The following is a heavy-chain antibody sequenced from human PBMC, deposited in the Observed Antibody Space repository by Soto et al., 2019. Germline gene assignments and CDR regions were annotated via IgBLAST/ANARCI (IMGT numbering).Heavy chain of an antibody. CDR2: IYWNDDT. D-gene: IGHD2-15*01. CDR1: GFSLTSTGVG. Sequence: SGPTLVNPTQTLTLTCTFSGFSLTSTGVGVGWIRQPPGKALEWLALIYWNDDTYYSPSLKSRLTITKDTSKNQVVLTVTNMDPVDTATYYCAHRRHYCSGASRYVWFDPWGQGTLVTVSS. CDR3: AHRRHYCSGASRYVWFDP. J-gene: IGHJ5*02. V-gene: IGHV2-5*01.